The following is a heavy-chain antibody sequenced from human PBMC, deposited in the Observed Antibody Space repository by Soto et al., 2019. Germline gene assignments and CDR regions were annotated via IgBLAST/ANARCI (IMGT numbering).Heavy chain of an antibody. CDR2: IIPIFGTA. CDR3: ARVPRDSSGYHLDY. Sequence: GASVKVSCKASGGTFSSYAISWVRQAPGQGLEWMGGIIPIFGTANYAQEFQGRVTITADESTSTAYMELSSLRSEDTAVYYCARVPRDSSGYHLDYWGQGTLVTVSS. J-gene: IGHJ4*02. D-gene: IGHD3-22*01. V-gene: IGHV1-69*13. CDR1: GGTFSSYA.